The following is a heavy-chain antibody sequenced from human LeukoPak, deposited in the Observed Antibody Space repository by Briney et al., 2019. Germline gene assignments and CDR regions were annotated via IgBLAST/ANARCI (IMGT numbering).Heavy chain of an antibody. V-gene: IGHV3-74*01. CDR1: GFTVSSNY. D-gene: IGHD5-12*01. Sequence: GGSLRLSCAASGFTVSSNYMSWVRQAPGKGLMWVSRIKSDGSWTNYADSVRGRFTISRDNAKNTLYLQMIGLRAEDTAIYYCVRDGDAYDFDHWGQGILVTVSS. CDR3: VRDGDAYDFDH. J-gene: IGHJ4*02. CDR2: IKSDGSWT.